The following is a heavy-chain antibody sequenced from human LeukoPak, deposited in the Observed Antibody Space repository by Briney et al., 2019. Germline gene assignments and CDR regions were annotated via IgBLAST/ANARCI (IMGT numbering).Heavy chain of an antibody. J-gene: IGHJ4*02. D-gene: IGHD3-10*01. Sequence: ASAKVSCKASGYTFTGYYMHWVRQAPGQGLEWMGWINPNSGGTNYAQKFQGRVTMTRDTSISTAYMELSRLRSDVTAVYYCARDYYGSGSYYAPFDYWGQGTLVTVSS. V-gene: IGHV1-2*02. CDR2: INPNSGGT. CDR3: ARDYYGSGSYYAPFDY. CDR1: GYTFTGYY.